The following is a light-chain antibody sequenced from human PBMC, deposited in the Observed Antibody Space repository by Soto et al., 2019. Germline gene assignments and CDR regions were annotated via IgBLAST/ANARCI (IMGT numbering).Light chain of an antibody. V-gene: IGKV2-28*01. J-gene: IGKJ1*01. Sequence: DIVMTQSPLSLPVTPGEPASISCRSSQSLLHSDGYNYLDWYLQKPGQSPQLLIYLGSQRASGVHDRFSGSGSGTDFTLKISRVEAEDVGVYYCLRALQTPPTFGQGTKVEIK. CDR1: QSLLHSDGYNY. CDR3: LRALQTPPT. CDR2: LGS.